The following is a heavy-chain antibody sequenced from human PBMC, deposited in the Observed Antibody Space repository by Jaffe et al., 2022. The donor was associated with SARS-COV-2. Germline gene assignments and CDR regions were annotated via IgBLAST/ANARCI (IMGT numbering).Heavy chain of an antibody. CDR3: ARDSRSSSWLGGDYYGMDV. Sequence: EVQLVESGGGLVKPGGSLRLSCAASGFTFSSYSMNWVRQAPGKGLEWVSSISSSSSYIYYADSVKGRFTISRDNAKNSLYLQMNSLRAEDTAVYYCARDSRSSSWLGGDYYGMDVWGQGTTVTVSS. CDR1: GFTFSSYS. CDR2: ISSSSSYI. V-gene: IGHV3-21*01. J-gene: IGHJ6*02. D-gene: IGHD6-13*01.